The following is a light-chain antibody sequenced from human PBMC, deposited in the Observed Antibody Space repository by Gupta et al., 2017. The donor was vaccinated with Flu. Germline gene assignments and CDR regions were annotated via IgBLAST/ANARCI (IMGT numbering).Light chain of an antibody. CDR1: QDINTY. Sequence: DIQLTQSPSFLSASVGDRVTVTCRASQDINTYLAWYQQKPGKAPKLLIYAASTLQSGVPSRFSGSGSATEFTLTISSLQAEDLATYYCQQLNDYPITFGGGTKVEIK. J-gene: IGKJ4*01. CDR2: AAS. CDR3: QQLNDYPIT. V-gene: IGKV1-9*01.